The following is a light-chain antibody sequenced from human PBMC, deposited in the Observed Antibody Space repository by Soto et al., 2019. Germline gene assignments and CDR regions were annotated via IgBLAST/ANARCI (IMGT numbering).Light chain of an antibody. CDR2: GNS. Sequence: QSVLTQPPSVSGAPGQGVTISCTGSSSNIGAGYDVHWYQQLPGTAPKLLIYGNSNRPSGVPDRFSGSKSGTSASLAITGLQAEDEADYYCQSYDSSLSGGGVFGTGTKLTVL. CDR3: QSYDSSLSGGGV. J-gene: IGLJ1*01. V-gene: IGLV1-40*01. CDR1: SSNIGAGYD.